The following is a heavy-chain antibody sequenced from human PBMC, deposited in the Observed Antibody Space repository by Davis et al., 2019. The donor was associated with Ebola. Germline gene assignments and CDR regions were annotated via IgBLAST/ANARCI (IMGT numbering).Heavy chain of an antibody. CDR2: INPYSGVT. CDR1: GYTFTSYG. D-gene: IGHD6-6*01. Sequence: ASVQVSCKASGYTFTSYGISWVRQAPGQGLEWMGRINPYSGVTNYAQNFQGRVTMTRDTTITTAYMELNSLSSDDTALYYCARGVAARPAEWGQGTLVSVSS. V-gene: IGHV1-2*06. CDR3: ARGVAARPAE. J-gene: IGHJ4*02.